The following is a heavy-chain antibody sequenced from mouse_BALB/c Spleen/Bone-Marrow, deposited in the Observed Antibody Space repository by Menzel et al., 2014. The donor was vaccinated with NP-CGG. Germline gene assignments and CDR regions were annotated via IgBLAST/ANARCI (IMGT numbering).Heavy chain of an antibody. CDR2: IDPANGNT. CDR1: GFNIKDTY. J-gene: IGHJ1*01. V-gene: IGHV14-3*02. D-gene: IGHD1-3*01. CDR3: ARQEFAIYWYFDV. Sequence: EVQLQQSGAELVTPGASVKLSCTASGFNIKDTYMHWVKQRPEQGLEWIGRIDPANGNTKYDPKFQDKATITADTSSNTVDLQLSSLTFEDTAVYYCARQEFAIYWYFDVWGAGTAVIVSA.